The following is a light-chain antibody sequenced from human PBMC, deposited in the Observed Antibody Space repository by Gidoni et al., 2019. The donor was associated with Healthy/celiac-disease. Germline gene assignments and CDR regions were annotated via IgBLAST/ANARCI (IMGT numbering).Light chain of an antibody. CDR1: QSISIY. V-gene: IGKV1-39*01. CDR3: QQRYSTPLT. CDR2: AAS. Sequence: DIQMTQYPCSLSASVGDRVTITCRASQSISIYLNWYQQKPGKAPKLLIYAASSLQSGVPSRFRGSGSGTDFTLTISSLQPEDFATYYCQQRYSTPLTFGGGTKVEIK. J-gene: IGKJ4*02.